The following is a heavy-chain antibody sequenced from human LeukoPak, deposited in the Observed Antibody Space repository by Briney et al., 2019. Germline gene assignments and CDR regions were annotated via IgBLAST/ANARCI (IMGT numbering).Heavy chain of an antibody. J-gene: IGHJ4*02. D-gene: IGHD6-13*01. Sequence: GGSLRLSCAASGFTFSDYYMGWIRQAPGKGLEWVSYIDMSATTIYYADSVKGRFTISRDNAKNSLFLQMNSLRAEDTAVYYCAKDILAAGLFFDYWGQGALVTVSS. V-gene: IGHV3-11*01. CDR3: AKDILAAGLFFDY. CDR2: IDMSATTI. CDR1: GFTFSDYY.